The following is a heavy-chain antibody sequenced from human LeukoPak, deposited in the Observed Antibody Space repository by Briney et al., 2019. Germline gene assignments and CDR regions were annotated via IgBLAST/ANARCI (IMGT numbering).Heavy chain of an antibody. Sequence: SETLSLTCTVSGGSISSSSYYWGWIRQPPGKGLEWIGSIYYSGSTNYNPSLKSRVTISVDTSKNQFSLKLSSVTAADTAVYYCARHGSSSGWRFDSWGQGTLVTVSS. CDR1: GGSISSSSYY. J-gene: IGHJ4*02. V-gene: IGHV4-39*01. CDR2: IYYSGST. CDR3: ARHGSSSGWRFDS. D-gene: IGHD6-19*01.